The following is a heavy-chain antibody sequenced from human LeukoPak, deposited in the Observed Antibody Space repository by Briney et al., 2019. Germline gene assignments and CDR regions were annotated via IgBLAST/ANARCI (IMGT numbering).Heavy chain of an antibody. CDR2: IVVGSGNT. CDR3: AASHCSGGSCYSGY. D-gene: IGHD2-15*01. Sequence: SVKVSCKASGFTFTSSAMQWVRQARGQRLEWIAWIVVGSGNTNYAQKFQERVTITRDMSTSTAYMELSSLRSEDTAVYYCAASHCSGGSCYSGYWGQGTLVTVSS. V-gene: IGHV1-58*02. CDR1: GFTFTSSA. J-gene: IGHJ4*02.